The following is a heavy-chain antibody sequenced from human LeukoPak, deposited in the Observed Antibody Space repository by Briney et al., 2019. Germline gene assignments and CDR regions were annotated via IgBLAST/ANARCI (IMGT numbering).Heavy chain of an antibody. CDR1: GYSISSGYY. D-gene: IGHD3-22*01. V-gene: IGHV4-38-2*02. CDR2: IYHSGST. J-gene: IGHJ3*02. CDR3: ARVPSELYYYDSSGYITRGAFDI. Sequence: SETLSLTCTVSGYSISSGYYWGWIRQPPGKGLEWIGSIYHSGSTYYNPSLKSRVTISVDTSKNQFSLKLSSVTAADTAVYYCARVPSELYYYDSSGYITRGAFDIWGQGTMVTVSS.